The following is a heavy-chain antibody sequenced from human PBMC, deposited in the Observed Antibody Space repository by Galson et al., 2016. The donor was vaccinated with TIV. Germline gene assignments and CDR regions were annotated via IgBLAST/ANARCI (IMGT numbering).Heavy chain of an antibody. CDR1: GGTFSSYA. CDR3: ARSEYSYGKYYYYYYMDV. Sequence: SVKVSCKASGGTFSSYAISWVRQAPGQGLEWMGGIIPIFGTANYAQKFQGRVTITADESTSTAYMELSCLRSEDTAVFYCARSEYSYGKYYYYYYMDVWGKGTTVIVSS. J-gene: IGHJ6*03. CDR2: IIPIFGTA. D-gene: IGHD5-18*01. V-gene: IGHV1-69*13.